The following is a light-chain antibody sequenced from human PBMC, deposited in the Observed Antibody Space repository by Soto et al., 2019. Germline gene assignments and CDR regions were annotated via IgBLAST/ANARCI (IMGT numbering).Light chain of an antibody. Sequence: EIVMRQSPDTLSVSPGERATLTCISVHCVTTNFAWYQQKSGQSPSLLIYDVSIRATGVPARFSATGSETDFTLTISGLQSGDSAVYFCQQYNNWPFSFGQGTRLEIK. CDR1: HCVTTN. CDR2: DVS. CDR3: QQYNNWPFS. J-gene: IGKJ5*01. V-gene: IGKV3-15*01.